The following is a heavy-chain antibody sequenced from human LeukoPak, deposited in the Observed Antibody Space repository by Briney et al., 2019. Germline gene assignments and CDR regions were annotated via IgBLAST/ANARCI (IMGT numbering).Heavy chain of an antibody. J-gene: IGHJ3*02. V-gene: IGHV4-31*03. CDR1: GGSISSGGYY. Sequence: SETLSLTCNVSGGSISSGGYYWSWIRQHPGKGLEWIGNIYKSGSTSYNPSLKSRVTISVDTSKNQFSLEMTSVTAADTAVYYCARDPVPIWGQGTMVTVSS. CDR2: IYKSGST. CDR3: ARDPVPI.